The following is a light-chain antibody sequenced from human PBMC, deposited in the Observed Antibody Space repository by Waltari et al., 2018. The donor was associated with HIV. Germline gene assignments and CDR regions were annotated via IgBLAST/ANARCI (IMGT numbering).Light chain of an antibody. J-gene: IGLJ3*02. CDR1: SSNIGGNY. CDR2: RNN. CDR3: AAWDDSLSGLV. V-gene: IGLV1-47*01. Sequence: QSVLTQPPSASGTPGQRVTISCSGSSSNIGGNYVYWYQQLPGTAPKLLIYRNNRRPSVVPYRSPGSKSGTSASLAISGLRSEDEADYYCAAWDDSLSGLVFGGGTKLTVL.